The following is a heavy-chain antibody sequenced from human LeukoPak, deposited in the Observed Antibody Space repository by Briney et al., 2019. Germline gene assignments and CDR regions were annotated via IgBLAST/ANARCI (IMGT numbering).Heavy chain of an antibody. Sequence: SETLSLTCAVYGGSFSGYYWSWIRQPPGKGLEWIGFIYYSGSTNYNPSLKSRVTISVDTSKNQFSLKLSSVTAADTAVYYCASTIFGVVNSYYFDYWGQGTLVTVSS. CDR1: GGSFSGYY. CDR3: ASTIFGVVNSYYFDY. D-gene: IGHD3-3*01. CDR2: IYYSGST. J-gene: IGHJ4*02. V-gene: IGHV4-59*12.